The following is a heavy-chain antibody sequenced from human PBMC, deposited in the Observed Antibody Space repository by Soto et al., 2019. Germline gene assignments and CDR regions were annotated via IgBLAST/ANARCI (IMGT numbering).Heavy chain of an antibody. V-gene: IGHV5-51*01. Sequence: PGESLKISCMGSGYTFTDYWIGWVRQLPGKGLEWMGIIYPGDSDTRYSPSFEGHVTITVDKSTNTAYLQWNTLRASETAMYYCLGDGSNGRYYYYGMDVWGQGTTVTVSS. CDR1: GYTFTDYW. D-gene: IGHD4-4*01. J-gene: IGHJ6*02. CDR2: IYPGDSDT. CDR3: LGDGSNGRYYYYGMDV.